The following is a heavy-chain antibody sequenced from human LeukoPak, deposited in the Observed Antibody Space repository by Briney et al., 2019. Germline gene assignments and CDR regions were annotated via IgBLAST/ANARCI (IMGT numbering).Heavy chain of an antibody. J-gene: IGHJ4*02. CDR2: ISTSSSSI. D-gene: IGHD1-26*01. Sequence: GGSLRLSCAASGFIFSSYSMNWVRQAPGKGLEWVSFISTSSSSIYYADSVKGRFTISRDNAKNSLYLQMNNLRAEDTAVYYCARVGYSGSYWPDYWGQGTLVTVSS. V-gene: IGHV3-48*01. CDR3: ARVGYSGSYWPDY. CDR1: GFIFSSYS.